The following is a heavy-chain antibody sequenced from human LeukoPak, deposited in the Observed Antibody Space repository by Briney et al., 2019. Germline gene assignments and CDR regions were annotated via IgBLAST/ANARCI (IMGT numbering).Heavy chain of an antibody. CDR1: GFTFNTYW. CDR3: ARAAVDDISSSGEWMGDY. CDR2: IQKDGTQK. Sequence: GASLRLSCAASGFTFNTYWMSWFRQAPGKGLEWVANIQKDGTQKYYVGSVKGRFTISRDNAKNSLYLQMNSLRVEDTAVYYCARAAVDDISSSGEWMGDYWGQGTLVTVSS. D-gene: IGHD3-9*01. V-gene: IGHV3-7*01. J-gene: IGHJ4*02.